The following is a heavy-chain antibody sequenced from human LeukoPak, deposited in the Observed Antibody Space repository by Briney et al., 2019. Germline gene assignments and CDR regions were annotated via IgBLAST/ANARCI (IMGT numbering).Heavy chain of an antibody. CDR2: IWYDGSNK. V-gene: IGHV3-33*06. CDR3: AKDLVIAAAQDY. J-gene: IGHJ4*02. D-gene: IGHD6-13*01. CDR1: GFTISSYG. Sequence: GGSLRLSCAAYGFTISSYGMHWVRQAPGKGLEWVAVIWYDGSNKYYADSVKGRFTISRDNSKNTLYLQMNSLGAEDTAVYYWAKDLVIAAAQDYWGQGTLVTVSS.